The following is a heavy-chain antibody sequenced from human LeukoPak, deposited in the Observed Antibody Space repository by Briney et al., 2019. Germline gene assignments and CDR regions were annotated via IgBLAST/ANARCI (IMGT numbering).Heavy chain of an antibody. CDR3: AKDFWSGYRAYFDY. Sequence: GGSLRLSCAASGFTFSSYWMPWVRQAPGKGLVWVSRINSDGSSTSYADSVKGRFTISRDNAKNTLYLQMNSLRAEDTAVYYCAKDFWSGYRAYFDYWGQGTLVTVSS. D-gene: IGHD3-3*01. CDR1: GFTFSSYW. CDR2: INSDGSST. V-gene: IGHV3-74*01. J-gene: IGHJ4*02.